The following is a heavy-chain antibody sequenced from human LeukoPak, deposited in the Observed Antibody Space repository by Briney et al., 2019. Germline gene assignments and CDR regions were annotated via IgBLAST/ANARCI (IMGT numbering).Heavy chain of an antibody. V-gene: IGHV3-23*01. Sequence: PGGSLRLSCAASGFTFSSYAMSGVPQAPGKGLEWVSAISGSGGSTYYADSVKGRFTISRDNSKNTLYLQMNGLRAEDTAVYYCARMAPSADYYYGMDVWGQGTTVTVSS. CDR2: ISGSGGST. CDR3: ARMAPSADYYYGMDV. CDR1: GFTFSSYA. J-gene: IGHJ6*02. D-gene: IGHD2-8*01.